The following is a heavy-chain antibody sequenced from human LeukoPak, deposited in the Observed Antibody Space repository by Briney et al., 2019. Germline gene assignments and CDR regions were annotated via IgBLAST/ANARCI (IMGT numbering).Heavy chain of an antibody. D-gene: IGHD6-13*01. CDR3: ARGAGPFDY. CDR1: GGSISSDY. Sequence: PSETLSLTCSVSGGSISSDYWSWIRQPAGKGLEWLGRIYPSGSTNYNPYFKSRVTMSVDTFKKQLSLKLTSVTAADTAVYFCARGAGPFDYWGQGTLVTVSS. CDR2: IYPSGST. J-gene: IGHJ4*02. V-gene: IGHV4-4*07.